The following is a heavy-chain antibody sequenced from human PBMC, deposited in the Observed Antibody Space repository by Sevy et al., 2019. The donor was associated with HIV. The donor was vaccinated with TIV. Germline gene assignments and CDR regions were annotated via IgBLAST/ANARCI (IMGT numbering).Heavy chain of an antibody. V-gene: IGHV3-53*01. CDR3: ASDSMTGGAFDI. Sequence: GGSLRLSCAASGFTVSSNYMSWVRQAPGKGLEWVSVIYSGGTTYYADPVKGRFTISRDNSKNTLYLQMNSLRAEDTAVYFCASDSMTGGAFDIWGQGTMVTVSS. J-gene: IGHJ3*02. D-gene: IGHD3-9*01. CDR2: IYSGGTT. CDR1: GFTVSSNY.